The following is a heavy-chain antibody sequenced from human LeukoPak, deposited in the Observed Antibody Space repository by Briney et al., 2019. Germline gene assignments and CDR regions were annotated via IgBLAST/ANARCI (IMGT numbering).Heavy chain of an antibody. D-gene: IGHD3-10*01. CDR2: IRNDGSKK. V-gene: IGHV3-30*02. J-gene: IGHJ5*02. Sequence: PGGSLRLSCTASGFTFSSYGMNWVRQAPGKGLEWVAFIRNDGSKKYDADSVKGRFTISRDNSKKTLYLQMNSLRAEDTAVYYCAKDYSKTSYYGSGTYYRANWFDPWGQGTLVTVSS. CDR3: AKDYSKTSYYGSGTYYRANWFDP. CDR1: GFTFSSYG.